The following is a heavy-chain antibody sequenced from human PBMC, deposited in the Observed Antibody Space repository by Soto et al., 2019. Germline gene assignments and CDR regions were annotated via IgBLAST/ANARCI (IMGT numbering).Heavy chain of an antibody. Sequence: QVQLVQSGAEAKKPGASVKVSCKASGYTFTSYYIHWVRQAPGQGLEWMGIINPSGGSTTYAQKFQGRVTMTMDTSTSTVYMELSSLRSEDTAVYYCTRAPSYGAFDIWGQGTLVTVSS. CDR3: TRAPSYGAFDI. CDR2: INPSGGST. V-gene: IGHV1-46*01. J-gene: IGHJ3*02. CDR1: GYTFTSYY. D-gene: IGHD4-17*01.